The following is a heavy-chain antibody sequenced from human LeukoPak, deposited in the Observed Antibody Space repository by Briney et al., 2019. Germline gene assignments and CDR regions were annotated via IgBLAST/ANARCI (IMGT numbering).Heavy chain of an antibody. J-gene: IGHJ6*04. D-gene: IGHD3-10*01. CDR3: ARGRVLLWFGEVYYYYGMDV. V-gene: IGHV1-46*01. Sequence: ASVKVSCKASGYTFTSSYMHWVRQAPGQGLEWMGIINPSGGSTSYAQKFQGRVTMTRDTSTSTVYMELSSLRSEDTAVYYCARGRVLLWFGEVYYYYGMDVWGKGTTVTVSS. CDR2: INPSGGST. CDR1: GYTFTSSY.